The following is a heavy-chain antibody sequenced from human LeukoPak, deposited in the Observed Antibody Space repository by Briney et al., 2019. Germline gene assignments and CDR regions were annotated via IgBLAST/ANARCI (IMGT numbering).Heavy chain of an antibody. CDR2: ISSSGSTI. Sequence: TGGSLRLSCVASRFTFSSYEMNWVRQAPGKGLEWVSYISSSGSTIYYADSVKGRFTISRDNAKNSLYLQMNSLRAEDTAVYYCARGQRTRGYYSYVDVWGKGTTVTISS. J-gene: IGHJ6*03. D-gene: IGHD1-14*01. CDR1: RFTFSSYE. CDR3: ARGQRTRGYYSYVDV. V-gene: IGHV3-48*03.